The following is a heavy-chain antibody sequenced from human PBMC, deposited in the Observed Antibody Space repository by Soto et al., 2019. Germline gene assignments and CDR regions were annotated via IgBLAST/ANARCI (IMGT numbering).Heavy chain of an antibody. V-gene: IGHV3-23*01. CDR1: GFTFSSYS. J-gene: IGHJ6*02. CDR2: ISGSGGST. CDR3: AKASMVRGVYYYGMDV. D-gene: IGHD3-10*01. Sequence: PGGSLRLSSAASGFTFSSYSMNWVRQAPGKGLEWVSAISGSGGSTYYADSVKGRFTISRDNSKNTLYLQMNSLRAEDTAVYYCAKASMVRGVYYYGMDVWGQGTTVTVSS.